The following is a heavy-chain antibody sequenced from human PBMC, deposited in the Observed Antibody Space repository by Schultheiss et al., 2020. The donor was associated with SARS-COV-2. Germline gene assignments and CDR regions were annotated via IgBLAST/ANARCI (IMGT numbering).Heavy chain of an antibody. J-gene: IGHJ3*02. CDR3: ARRPINGGDAFDI. V-gene: IGHV5-51*01. CDR2: IYPGDSDT. D-gene: IGHD3-10*01. CDR1: GYSFTSYW. Sequence: GESLKISCKGSGYSFTSYWIGWVRQVPGKGLEWMGIIYPGDSDTRYSPSFKGQVTISADKSISTAYLQWSSLKASDTAMYYCARRPINGGDAFDIWGQGTMVTVSS.